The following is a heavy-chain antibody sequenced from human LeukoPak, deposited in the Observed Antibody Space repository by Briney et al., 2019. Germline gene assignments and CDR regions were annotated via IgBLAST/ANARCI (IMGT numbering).Heavy chain of an antibody. Sequence: GGSLRLSCTVSGFTVSSNSMSWVRQAPGKGLEWVSYISSSGSTIYYADSVKGRFTISRDNAKNSLYLQMNSLRAEDTAVYYCAKDQGYYGSGFDPWGQGTLVTVSS. J-gene: IGHJ5*02. V-gene: IGHV3-11*01. CDR3: AKDQGYYGSGFDP. CDR1: GFTVSSNS. CDR2: ISSSGSTI. D-gene: IGHD3-10*01.